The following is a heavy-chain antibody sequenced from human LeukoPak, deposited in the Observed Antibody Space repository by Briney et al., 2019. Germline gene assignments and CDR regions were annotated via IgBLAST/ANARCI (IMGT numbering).Heavy chain of an antibody. D-gene: IGHD6-19*01. CDR3: ATPEGNSGWYNRVGLDY. J-gene: IGHJ4*02. CDR1: GGTFSGYT. CDR2: IIPILGIA. Sequence: KVSCKASGGTFSGYTISWGRHGPGQGLGWRGRIIPILGIANYAQKFQGTITITADNSTSTAYMELSSLRSEDTAGYYCATPEGNSGWYNRVGLDYWGRGTLVTVSS. V-gene: IGHV1-69*02.